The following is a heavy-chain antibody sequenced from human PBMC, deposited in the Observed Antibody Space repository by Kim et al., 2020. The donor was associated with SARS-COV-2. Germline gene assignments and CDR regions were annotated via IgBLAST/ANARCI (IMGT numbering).Heavy chain of an antibody. D-gene: IGHD6-13*01. Sequence: SVKVFCKASRDTFNTYDISWVRQAPGQGLEWLGGIVPFIGTSDYAQKFQGRVTITADDSTTTVYMQLSSLRFEDTAVYYCARGGFSSSWRFEYWGQGTLVTVSS. CDR3: ARGGFSSSWRFEY. CDR1: RDTFNTYD. CDR2: IVPFIGTS. V-gene: IGHV1-69*13. J-gene: IGHJ4*02.